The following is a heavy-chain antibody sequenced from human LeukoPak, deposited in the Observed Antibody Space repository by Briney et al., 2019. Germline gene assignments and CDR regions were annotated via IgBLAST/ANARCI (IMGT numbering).Heavy chain of an antibody. CDR3: ARGGSSWDD. CDR2: IKEDGSEK. CDR1: GFTFSSYW. J-gene: IGHJ4*02. D-gene: IGHD6-13*01. V-gene: IGHV3-7*03. Sequence: GGSLRLSCAASGFTFSSYWMSWVRQTPGTGLEWVANIKEDGSEKNYVDSVKGRFTISRDNAKNSLYLQMNSLRAEDTAVYYCARGGSSWDDWGQGTLVTVSS.